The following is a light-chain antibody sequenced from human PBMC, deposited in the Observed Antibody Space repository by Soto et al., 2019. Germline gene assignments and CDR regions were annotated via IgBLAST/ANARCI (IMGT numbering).Light chain of an antibody. V-gene: IGKV3-20*01. CDR3: LQYVSSPWT. Sequence: EIVLTQSAATLSLSLGERATLSCRASQTVGGRYLAWFQQKPGQIPRLLIYGASTRAASVPDRFSGSGSGTDFSLTINRLEPEDFAVYYCLQYVSSPWTFGQGTKVEV. CDR2: GAS. CDR1: QTVGGRY. J-gene: IGKJ1*01.